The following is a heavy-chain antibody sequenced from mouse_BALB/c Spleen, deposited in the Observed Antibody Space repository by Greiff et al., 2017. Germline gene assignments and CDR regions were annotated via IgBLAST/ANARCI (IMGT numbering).Heavy chain of an antibody. V-gene: IGHV1-4*01. J-gene: IGHJ2*01. CDR1: GYSFTSYL. D-gene: IGHD2-2*01. CDR2: INPSTGYT. Sequence: QVQLQQSGAELAKPGASVKMSCKASGYSFTSYLMHWVKQRPGQGLEWIGYINPSTGYTEYNQKFKDKATLTADKSSSTAYMQLSSLTSEDSAVYYCARSPLYGYDGYWGQGTTLTVSS. CDR3: ARSPLYGYDGY.